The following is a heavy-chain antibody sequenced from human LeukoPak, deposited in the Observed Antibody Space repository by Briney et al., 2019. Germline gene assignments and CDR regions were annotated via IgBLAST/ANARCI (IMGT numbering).Heavy chain of an antibody. J-gene: IGHJ6*03. CDR1: GGSISSSSYY. V-gene: IGHV4-39*07. Sequence: SETLSLTCTVSGGSISSSSYYWGWIRQPPGKGLEWIGSIYYSGSTYYNPSLKSRVTISVDTSKNQFSLKLSSVTAADTAVYYCTRAYSSSWPYYYYYMDVWGKGTTVTVSS. D-gene: IGHD6-13*01. CDR2: IYYSGST. CDR3: TRAYSSSWPYYYYYMDV.